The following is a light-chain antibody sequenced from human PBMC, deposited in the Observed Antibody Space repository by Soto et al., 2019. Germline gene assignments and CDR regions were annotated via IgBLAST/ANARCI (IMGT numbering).Light chain of an antibody. V-gene: IGKV1-33*01. CDR1: QGISEY. CDR3: QQYDSLPLT. Sequence: IQWTQSPSSLSASVGDSVTITCRASQGISEYLSWCQQKPGKATKLLIFAASNLETGVPARFSESGSGTEFSLNISRLQPEDSATYYCQQYDSLPLTFGGGTK. CDR2: AAS. J-gene: IGKJ4*02.